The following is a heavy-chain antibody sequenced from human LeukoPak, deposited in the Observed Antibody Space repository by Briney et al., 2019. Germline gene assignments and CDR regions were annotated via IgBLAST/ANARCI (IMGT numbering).Heavy chain of an antibody. D-gene: IGHD2-15*01. CDR2: ISSSSSYI. CDR3: ARDLKGHYCSGGSCYRPYYFDY. CDR1: GFTFSTCT. J-gene: IGHJ4*02. Sequence: PGGSLRVSCVASGFTFSTCTMNWVRQAPGKGLEWVSSISSSSSYIYYADSVRGRFTISRDSAKNSLYLQMSSLRVEDTAVYYCARDLKGHYCSGGSCYRPYYFDYWGQGTLVTVSS. V-gene: IGHV3-21*01.